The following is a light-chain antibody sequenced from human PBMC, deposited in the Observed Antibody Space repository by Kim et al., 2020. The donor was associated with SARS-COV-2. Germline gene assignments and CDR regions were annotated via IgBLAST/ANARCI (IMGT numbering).Light chain of an antibody. CDR1: SSDIGDYDY. Sequence: GHSVTISVTGTSSDIGDYDYVSWFQQHPGKAPKLMIYEVNRRPSGVPDRFSGSKSGNTASLTVSGLRAEDEADYYCTSYAGSNIWVFGGGTQLTVL. CDR3: TSYAGSNIWV. V-gene: IGLV2-8*01. J-gene: IGLJ3*02. CDR2: EVN.